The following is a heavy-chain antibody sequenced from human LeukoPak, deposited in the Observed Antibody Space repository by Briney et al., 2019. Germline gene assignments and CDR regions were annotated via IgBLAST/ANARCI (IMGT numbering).Heavy chain of an antibody. J-gene: IGHJ4*02. D-gene: IGHD5-18*01. Sequence: GGSLRLSCAPSGLTVSSNYMSWVRQAPGKWLEWVSVIYSGGSTYYADSVKGRFTSSRDNSKNTLYLQMSSLRAEDTAVYYCARCTAMVYDYWGQGTLVTVSS. CDR2: IYSGGST. CDR1: GLTVSSNY. V-gene: IGHV3-53*01. CDR3: ARCTAMVYDY.